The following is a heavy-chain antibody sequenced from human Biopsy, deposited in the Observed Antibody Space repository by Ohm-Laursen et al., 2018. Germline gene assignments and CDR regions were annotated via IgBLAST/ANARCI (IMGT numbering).Heavy chain of an antibody. CDR3: VREPKTGTAEAWYFDL. D-gene: IGHD3-9*01. CDR2: ISYNERT. Sequence: SETLSLTWSVSRASVKTSGYFWAWIRQRPGKGLEWIGYISYNERTHYNPSLTSRLAISFDTSNNRISLQLRSVSVADTAVYYCVREPKTGTAEAWYFDLWGRGSPVTVPS. CDR1: RASVKTSGYF. J-gene: IGHJ2*01. V-gene: IGHV4-31*02.